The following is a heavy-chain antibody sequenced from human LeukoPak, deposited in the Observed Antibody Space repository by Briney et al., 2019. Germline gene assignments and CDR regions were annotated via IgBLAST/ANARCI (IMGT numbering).Heavy chain of an antibody. Sequence: GGSLRLSCAASGFTFSSYAMSWVRQAPGKGLEWVAVIWYDGSNKYYADSVKGRFTISRDNSKNTLYLQMNSLRAEDTAVYYCARDRLIAAPFDYWGQGTLVTVSS. J-gene: IGHJ4*02. CDR3: ARDRLIAAPFDY. V-gene: IGHV3-33*08. CDR2: IWYDGSNK. D-gene: IGHD6-13*01. CDR1: GFTFSSYA.